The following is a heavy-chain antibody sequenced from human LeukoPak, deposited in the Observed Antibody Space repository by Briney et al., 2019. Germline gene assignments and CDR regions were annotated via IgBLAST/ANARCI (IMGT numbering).Heavy chain of an antibody. CDR2: ISSSSNYI. D-gene: IGHD3-22*01. J-gene: IGHJ4*02. CDR3: ASTNYDSSVVY. V-gene: IGHV3-21*01. CDR1: GFTFSSYS. Sequence: PGGSLRPSCAASGFTFSSYSMNWVRQAPGKGLEWVSSISSSSNYIYYADAVKGRFTISRDNAKNSLYLQMNSLRAEDTALYYCASTNYDSSVVYWGQGTLVTASS.